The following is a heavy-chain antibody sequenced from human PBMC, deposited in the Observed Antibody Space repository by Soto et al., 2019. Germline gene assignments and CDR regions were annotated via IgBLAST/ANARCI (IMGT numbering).Heavy chain of an antibody. CDR1: GGSVSSSNYY. J-gene: IGHJ4*02. V-gene: IGHV4-61*01. D-gene: IGHD3-22*01. CDR2: ISYSGST. Sequence: QVQLQESGPGLVKPSETLSLTCTVSGGSVSSSNYYWSWIRQPPGRGLEWIGYISYSGSTNYNPSSNSRVTIAVDTSKNQFSLKLSSVTAADTAVYYCARDRYDSSGYNWGYWGQGTLVTVSS. CDR3: ARDRYDSSGYNWGY.